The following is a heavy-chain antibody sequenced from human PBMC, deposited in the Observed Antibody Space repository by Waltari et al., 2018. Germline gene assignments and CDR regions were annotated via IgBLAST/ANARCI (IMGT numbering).Heavy chain of an antibody. CDR2: INPNSGAT. CDR3: ARDYYGSGAVDY. J-gene: IGHJ4*02. V-gene: IGHV1-2*02. Sequence: QVQLVQSGAEVKKPGASVKVYCKASGYTFTGYYMHGVREAPGQGLEWMGWINPNSGATNYAQKFQGRVTMTRDTSISTAYMELSRLRSDDTAVYYCARDYYGSGAVDYWGQGTLVTVSS. D-gene: IGHD3-10*01. CDR1: GYTFTGYY.